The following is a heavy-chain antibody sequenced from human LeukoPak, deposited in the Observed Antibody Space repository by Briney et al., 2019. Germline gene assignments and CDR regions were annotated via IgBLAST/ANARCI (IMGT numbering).Heavy chain of an antibody. J-gene: IGHJ4*02. CDR3: ARVDYGEYGCYY. D-gene: IGHD4-17*01. CDR1: GLTFSSNY. CDR2: IYSGGST. Sequence: GGSLRLSCAASGLTFSSNYMSWVRQAPGKGLEWVSVIYSGGSTYYADSVKGRFTISRDNSKNTLYLQMNSLRAEDTAVYYCARVDYGEYGCYYWGEGTLVTVSS. V-gene: IGHV3-66*01.